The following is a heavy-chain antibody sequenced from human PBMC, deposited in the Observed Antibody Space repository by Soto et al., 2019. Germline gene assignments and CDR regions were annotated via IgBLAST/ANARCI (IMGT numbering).Heavy chain of an antibody. CDR1: GDSSVSSSSYY. Sequence: SETLSLTCTVSGDSSVSSSSYYWGWIRQPPGKGLEWIGSVYYGGAIFYSGNIYYNPSLKSRVTISVDTSKNQFSLRLSSVTAADTGVYYCVRYDRINVKPYSPEGFHIWGQGTMVTVSS. J-gene: IGHJ3*02. V-gene: IGHV4-39*01. CDR2: VYYGGAIFYSGNI. CDR3: VRYDRINVKPYSPEGFHI. D-gene: IGHD2-21*01.